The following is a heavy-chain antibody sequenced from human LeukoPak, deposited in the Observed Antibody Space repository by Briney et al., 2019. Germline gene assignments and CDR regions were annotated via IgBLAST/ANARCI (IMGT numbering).Heavy chain of an antibody. D-gene: IGHD4-17*01. J-gene: IGHJ4*02. CDR2: ISGSGGST. V-gene: IGHV3-23*01. CDR3: AKRGIYGDYGPRRYYFDY. CDR1: GFTFSSYA. Sequence: GGSLRLSCAASGFTFSSYAMSWVRQAPGKGLEWVSAISGSGGSTYYADSVKGRFTISRDNSKNTLYLQMNSLRAEDTAVYYCAKRGIYGDYGPRRYYFDYWGQGTLVTVSS.